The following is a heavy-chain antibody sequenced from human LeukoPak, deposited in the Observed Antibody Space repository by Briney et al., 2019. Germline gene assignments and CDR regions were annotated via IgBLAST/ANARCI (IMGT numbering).Heavy chain of an antibody. CDR1: GYTFTSYA. D-gene: IGHD5-18*01. V-gene: IGHV7-4-1*02. CDR3: ARGSGGGYSYGCPPYYFDY. CDR2: INTNTGNP. Sequence: ASVKVSCKASGYTFTSYAMNWVRQAPGQGLEWMGWINTNTGNPTYAQGFTGRFVFSLDTSVSTAYLQISSLKAEDTAVYYCARGSGGGYSYGCPPYYFDYWGQGTLVTVSS. J-gene: IGHJ4*02.